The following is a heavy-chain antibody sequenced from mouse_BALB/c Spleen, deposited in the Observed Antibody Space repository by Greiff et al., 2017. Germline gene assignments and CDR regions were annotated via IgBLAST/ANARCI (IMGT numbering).Heavy chain of an antibody. Sequence: QVQLKESGAELARPGASVKLSCKASGYTFTSYWMQWVKQRPGQGLEWIGAIYPGDGDTRYTQKFKGKATLTADKSSSTAYMQLSSLASEDSAVYYCARWGYYRYDAWFAYWGQGTLVTVSA. CDR3: ARWGYYRYDAWFAY. D-gene: IGHD2-14*01. J-gene: IGHJ3*01. V-gene: IGHV1-87*01. CDR2: IYPGDGDT. CDR1: GYTFTSYW.